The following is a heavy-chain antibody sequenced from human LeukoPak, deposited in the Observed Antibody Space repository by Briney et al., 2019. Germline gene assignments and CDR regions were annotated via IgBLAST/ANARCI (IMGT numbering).Heavy chain of an antibody. CDR2: MNPNSGNT. CDR3: AGGLWPNIVVVITTGNWFDP. V-gene: IGHV1-8*01. Sequence: ASVKVSCKASGYTFTSYDINWVRQATGQGLEWMGWMNPNSGNTGYAQKFQGRVTMTRNTSISTAYMELSSLRSEDTAVYYCAGGLWPNIVVVITTGNWFDPWGQGTLVTVSS. CDR1: GYTFTSYD. J-gene: IGHJ5*02. D-gene: IGHD3-22*01.